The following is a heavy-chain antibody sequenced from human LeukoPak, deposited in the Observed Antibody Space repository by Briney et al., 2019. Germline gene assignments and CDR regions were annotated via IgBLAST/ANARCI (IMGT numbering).Heavy chain of an antibody. J-gene: IGHJ4*02. CDR1: GFTFSSYW. Sequence: GSLRLSCEASGFTFSSYWMSWVRQPPGKGREWMGEIYHSGSTNYNPSLKSRVTISVDKSKNQFSLMRSSVTAADTAVYYCARGGLYSSGGSGGDFDYWGQGTLVTVSS. CDR2: IYHSGST. V-gene: IGHV4-4*02. D-gene: IGHD6-19*01. CDR3: ARGGLYSSGGSGGDFDY.